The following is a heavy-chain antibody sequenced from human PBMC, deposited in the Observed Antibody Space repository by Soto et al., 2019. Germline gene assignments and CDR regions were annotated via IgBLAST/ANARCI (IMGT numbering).Heavy chain of an antibody. CDR2: ISSSSSYI. CDR3: ARDKIVVVPAAMLGGDAFDI. CDR1: GFTFSSYS. D-gene: IGHD2-2*01. Sequence: GGSLRLSCAASGFTFSSYSMNWVRQAPGKGLEWVSSISSSSSYIYYADSVKGRFTISRDNAKNSLYLQMNSLRAEDTAVYYCARDKIVVVPAAMLGGDAFDIWGQGTMVTVSS. V-gene: IGHV3-21*01. J-gene: IGHJ3*02.